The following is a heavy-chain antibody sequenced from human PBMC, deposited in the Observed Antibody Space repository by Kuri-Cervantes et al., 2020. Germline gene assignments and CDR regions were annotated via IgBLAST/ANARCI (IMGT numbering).Heavy chain of an antibody. D-gene: IGHD2-15*01. V-gene: IGHV3-30*03. Sequence: GGSLRLSCAASGFTFSSYGMHWVRQAPGKGLEWVAVISYDGSNKYYADSVKGRFTISRDNSKNTLYLQMNSLRAEDTAVYYCARGRYCSAGSCYNYYYYYNMDVWGKGTTVTVSS. CDR1: GFTFSSYG. CDR3: ARGRYCSAGSCYNYYYYYNMDV. CDR2: ISYDGSNK. J-gene: IGHJ6*03.